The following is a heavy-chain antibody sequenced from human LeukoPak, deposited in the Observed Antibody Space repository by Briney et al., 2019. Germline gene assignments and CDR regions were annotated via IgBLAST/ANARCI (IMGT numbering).Heavy chain of an antibody. V-gene: IGHV3-21*01. CDR1: GFTFNKYA. Sequence: GGSLRLSCAGSGFTFNKYAMNWVRQPPGKGLEWVSSIAGTGGSTYYADSVKGRFTISRDNAKNSLYLQMNSLRAEDTAVYYCARDRRGYSYGRRTFDYWGQGTLVTVSS. D-gene: IGHD5-18*01. CDR3: ARDRRGYSYGRRTFDY. J-gene: IGHJ4*02. CDR2: IAGTGGST.